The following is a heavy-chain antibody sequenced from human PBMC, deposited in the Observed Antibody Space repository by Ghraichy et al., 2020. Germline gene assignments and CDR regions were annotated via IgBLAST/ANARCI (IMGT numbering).Heavy chain of an antibody. CDR2: IYYSGST. CDR1: GASISSTYYY. Sequence: ETLSLTCTVSGASISSTYYYWGWIRQPPGKGLEWIGSIYYSGSTYYNPSLKSRVTISVDTSDQFSLKLSSVTAADTAVYYCARSGYYHGSGYCLFDYWGQGTLVTVSS. J-gene: IGHJ4*02. CDR3: ARSGYYHGSGYCLFDY. D-gene: IGHD3-22*01. V-gene: IGHV4-39*01.